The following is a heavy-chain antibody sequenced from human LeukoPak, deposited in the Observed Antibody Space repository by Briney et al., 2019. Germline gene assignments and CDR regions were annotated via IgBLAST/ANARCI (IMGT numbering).Heavy chain of an antibody. CDR3: AKERRRVDTSMIRSYYFDS. CDR1: GFPLSSSA. Sequence: GGSLRLSCAASGFPLSSSAMSWVRHTPGNGPEWVSSITGNGVTTYYADSVKGRFTISRDNSKNILFLQMNSLGAEDSASYFCAKERRRVDTSMIRSYYFDSWGQGTPVTVSS. J-gene: IGHJ4*02. V-gene: IGHV3-23*01. CDR2: ITGNGVTT. D-gene: IGHD3-16*01.